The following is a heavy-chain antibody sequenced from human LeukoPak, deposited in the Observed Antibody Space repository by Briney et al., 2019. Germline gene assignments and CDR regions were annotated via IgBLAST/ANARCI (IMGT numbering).Heavy chain of an antibody. CDR1: GYTFTSFA. CDR3: ARDSGSGNNDY. Sequence: ASVKVSCKASGYTFTSFAMHWVRQAPGQRLEWMGWISAGNGNTKYSQNFQGRVTFISNTSATTAFMELSSLRSEDAAVYYCARDSGSGNNDYWGQGTLVTVSS. J-gene: IGHJ4*02. CDR2: ISAGNGNT. V-gene: IGHV1-3*01. D-gene: IGHD1-26*01.